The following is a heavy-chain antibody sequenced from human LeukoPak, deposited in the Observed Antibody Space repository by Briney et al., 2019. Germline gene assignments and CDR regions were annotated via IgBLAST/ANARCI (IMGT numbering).Heavy chain of an antibody. Sequence: PGGSLRLSCAPSGFTVSSNSMSWVRQAPGEGLEWVSVIDNGGGTYYTDSVKGRFTISRDSSKNTLYLQMNSLRAEDTAVYFCARGKGVYTFGPLDSWGQGTLVTVSS. V-gene: IGHV3-53*01. CDR3: ARGKGVYTFGPLDS. CDR2: IDNGGGT. CDR1: GFTVSSNS. D-gene: IGHD5-18*01. J-gene: IGHJ4*02.